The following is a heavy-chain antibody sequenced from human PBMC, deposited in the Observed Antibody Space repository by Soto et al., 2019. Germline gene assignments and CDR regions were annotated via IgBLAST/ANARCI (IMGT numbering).Heavy chain of an antibody. CDR2: INTDGSST. J-gene: IGHJ4*02. V-gene: IGHV3-74*01. CDR1: RGAFGDYW. Sequence: PGGSLRLSCEASRGAFGDYWIHWVRQVPEKGLVWVSRINTDGSSTYYADSVKGRFTISRDNTKNTVYLKMNSLRAEDTAVYYCARGFSGTYSLDYWGQGTLVTVSS. CDR3: ARGFSGTYSLDY. D-gene: IGHD1-26*01.